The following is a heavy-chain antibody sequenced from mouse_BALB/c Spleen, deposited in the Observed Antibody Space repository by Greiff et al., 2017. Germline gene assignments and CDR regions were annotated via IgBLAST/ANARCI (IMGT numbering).Heavy chain of an antibody. CDR2: INTGSGGT. J-gene: IGHJ4*01. CDR3: ASIGYYYAMDY. Sequence: QVQLQQSGADLVRPGTSVKVSCKASGYAFTNYLIAWVKQTPGQGLEWIAVINTGSGGTNYNEKFKGKATLTADKSSSTAYMQLSSLTSDDSAVYFCASIGYYYAMDYWGQGTSVTVSS. CDR1: GYAFTNYL. V-gene: IGHV1-54*01. D-gene: IGHD2-14*01.